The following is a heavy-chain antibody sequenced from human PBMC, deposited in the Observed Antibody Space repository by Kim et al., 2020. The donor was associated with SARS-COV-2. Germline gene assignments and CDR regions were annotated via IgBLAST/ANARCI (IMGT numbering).Heavy chain of an antibody. D-gene: IGHD4-17*01. J-gene: IGHJ4*02. CDR2: ISSSGSTI. CDR3: ARIPNYGDYDGY. V-gene: IGHV3-48*03. Sequence: GGSLRLSCAASGFTFSSYEMNWVRQAPGKGLEWVSYISSSGSTIYYADSVKGRFTISRDNAKNSLYLQMNSLRAEDTAVYYCARIPNYGDYDGYWGQGTLVTVSS. CDR1: GFTFSSYE.